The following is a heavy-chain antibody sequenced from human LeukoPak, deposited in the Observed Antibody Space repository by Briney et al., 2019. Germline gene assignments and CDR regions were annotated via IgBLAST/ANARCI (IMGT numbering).Heavy chain of an antibody. Sequence: PSETLSLTCSVSGGSISGYFWSWIRQPPGKGLEWIGYIYDSGTTKYNPSLESRVTISLDTSKNQFSLKLISVTAADTAVYFCARGTLRGSNGAYGMDVWGQGTTVTVSS. CDR1: GGSISGYF. CDR3: ARGTLRGSNGAYGMDV. V-gene: IGHV4-59*12. J-gene: IGHJ6*02. D-gene: IGHD3-16*01. CDR2: IYDSGTT.